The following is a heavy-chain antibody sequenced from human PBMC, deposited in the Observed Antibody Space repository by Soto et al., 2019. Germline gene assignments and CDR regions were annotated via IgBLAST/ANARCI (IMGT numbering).Heavy chain of an antibody. Sequence: GGSLRLSCAASGFTFSSYGMHWVRQAPGKGLEWVAVISYDGSNKYYADSVKGRFTISRDNSKNTLYLQMNSLRAEDTAVYYCAKDVSEMWELPNFAFDLWAQGTMVTVSS. CDR3: AKDVSEMWELPNFAFDL. CDR2: ISYDGSNK. CDR1: GFTFSSYG. J-gene: IGHJ3*01. D-gene: IGHD1-26*01. V-gene: IGHV3-30*18.